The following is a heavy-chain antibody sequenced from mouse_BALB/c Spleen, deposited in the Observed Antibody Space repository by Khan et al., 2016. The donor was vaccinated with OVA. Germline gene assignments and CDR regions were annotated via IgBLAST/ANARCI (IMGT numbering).Heavy chain of an antibody. CDR1: GFSLTSYG. J-gene: IGHJ1*01. CDR2: IWTGGST. V-gene: IGHV2-9*02. Sequence: VQLVESGPGLVAPSQSLSITCTVSGFSLTSYGVHWVRQPPGKGLEWLGVIWTGGSTNYNSALMSRLSISKDNSKSQVFFKMNSLHTDDTAMYYCARNYDNFVEYFDVWGAGTTVTVSS. CDR3: ARNYDNFVEYFDV. D-gene: IGHD2-1*01.